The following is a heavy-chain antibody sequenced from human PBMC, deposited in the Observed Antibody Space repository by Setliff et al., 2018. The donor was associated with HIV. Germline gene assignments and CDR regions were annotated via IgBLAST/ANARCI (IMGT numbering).Heavy chain of an antibody. CDR1: GYGYSTFD. CDR2: VSPDGYEK. D-gene: IGHD1-26*01. J-gene: IGHJ3*01. CDR3: AKPTSGMYPRAFDL. Sequence: SLRLSCAAFGYGYSTFDMDWVRQTPGKGLEWVADVSPDGYEKRYADFAKGRFTVSRDNSKNILFLQMDSLGAEDTGIYYCAKPTSGMYPRAFDLWGRGTVVTVSS. V-gene: IGHV3-33*03.